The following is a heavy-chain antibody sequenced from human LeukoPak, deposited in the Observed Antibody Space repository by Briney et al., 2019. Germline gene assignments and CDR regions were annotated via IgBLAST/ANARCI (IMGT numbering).Heavy chain of an antibody. CDR2: INHGGST. CDR3: ANLYYYYYMDV. V-gene: IGHV4-34*01. J-gene: IGHJ6*03. CDR1: GGSFSGYY. Sequence: PSETLSLTCAVYGGSFSGYYWSWIRQPPGKGLEWIGEINHGGSTNYNPSLKSRVTISVDTSKNQFSLKLSSVTAADTAVYYCANLYYYYYMDVWGKGTTVTVSS.